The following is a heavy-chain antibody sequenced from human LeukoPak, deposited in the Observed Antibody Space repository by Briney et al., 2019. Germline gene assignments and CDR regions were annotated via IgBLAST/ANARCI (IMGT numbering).Heavy chain of an antibody. CDR1: GESLSAYF. D-gene: IGHD6-6*01. CDR3: ATRSSTLAAARCFDD. J-gene: IGHJ4*03. CDR2: IDHRGSS. Sequence: SETPSLTCAVHGESLSAYFWSWIRQVPGKGLEWIGEIDHRGSSNYNPPLKSRATISVDTSKNHFSLSLTSVTAADTAVYYCATRSSTLAAARCFDDWGQGTVVTVSS. V-gene: IGHV4-34*01.